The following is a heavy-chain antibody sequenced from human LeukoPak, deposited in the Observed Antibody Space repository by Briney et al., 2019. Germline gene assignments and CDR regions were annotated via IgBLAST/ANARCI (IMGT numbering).Heavy chain of an antibody. D-gene: IGHD3-3*01. CDR3: ARGQDFWSAPRMDV. J-gene: IGHJ6*03. CDR2: INKSGST. CDR1: GGSFRGYY. Sequence: NPAETLSLTCAVYGGSFRGYYWSWIRQPPGKGLEWVEEINKSGSTNDNPSLRRGATISVDTSKNQTSLKLSSVTAADTAVYYCARGQDFWSAPRMDVWGKGTTVTVSS. V-gene: IGHV4-34*04.